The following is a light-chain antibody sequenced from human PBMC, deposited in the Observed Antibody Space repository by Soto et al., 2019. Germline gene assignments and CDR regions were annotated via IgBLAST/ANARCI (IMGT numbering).Light chain of an antibody. CDR1: QGISSF. V-gene: IGKV1-9*01. CDR2: GAS. Sequence: IQLTQSPSSLSASVEDRVTITCRASQGISSFLAWYQQKPGKAPNLLIYGASTLQSGVPSRFSGSGSGTDFTLTIASLQPEDFATYYCQQLNTCPRTFGQGTKVEVK. J-gene: IGKJ1*01. CDR3: QQLNTCPRT.